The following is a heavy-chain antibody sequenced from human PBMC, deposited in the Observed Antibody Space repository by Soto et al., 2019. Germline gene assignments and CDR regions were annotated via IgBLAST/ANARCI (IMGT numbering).Heavy chain of an antibody. Sequence: QVQLVQSGAEVKTPGSSVKVSCKASGGTFNSYCIDWVRQAPGQGFEWMGVIIPMSGKPNYAQRFQGRVTFRADKATNTVYMEVNSLTHEDTAVYYSTGRGRQSANWCDPWGQGTLVTVSS. CDR2: IIPMSGKP. J-gene: IGHJ5*02. CDR1: GGTFNSYC. CDR3: TGRGRQSANWCDP. V-gene: IGHV1-69*06.